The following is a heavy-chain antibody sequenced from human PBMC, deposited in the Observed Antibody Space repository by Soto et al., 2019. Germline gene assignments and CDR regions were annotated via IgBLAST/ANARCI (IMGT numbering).Heavy chain of an antibody. CDR1: GGSISSSRDS. V-gene: IGHV4-39*01. CDR2: IYYSGST. Sequence: SETLSLTCTVSGGSISSSRDSWGWISQPPGKGLEWIGSIYYSGSTYYNPSLKSRVTISVDTSKNQFSLKLSSVTAADTAVYYCARRAGYCSSTSCQNPVNWFDPWGQGTLVTVSS. J-gene: IGHJ5*02. CDR3: ARRAGYCSSTSCQNPVNWFDP. D-gene: IGHD2-2*01.